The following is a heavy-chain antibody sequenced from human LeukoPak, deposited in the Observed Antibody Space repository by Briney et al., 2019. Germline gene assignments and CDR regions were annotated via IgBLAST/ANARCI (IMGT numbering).Heavy chain of an antibody. Sequence: TGGSLRLSCAASGFTFETYSMNWVRQAPGKGLEWVSSISSSSRDIYYADSVKGRFIIFRDNAKTSLYLQMKTLTAEDTAVYYCARTRGGDHFYYYMDVWGKGTTVTVSS. CDR1: GFTFETYS. CDR3: ARTRGGDHFYYYMDV. CDR2: ISSSSRDI. D-gene: IGHD2-21*01. V-gene: IGHV3-21*01. J-gene: IGHJ6*03.